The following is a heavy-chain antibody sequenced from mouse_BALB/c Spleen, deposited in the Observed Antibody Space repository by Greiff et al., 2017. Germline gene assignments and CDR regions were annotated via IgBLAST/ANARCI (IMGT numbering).Heavy chain of an antibody. Sequence: QVHVKQSGAELVRPGTSVKVSCKASGYAFTNYLIEWVKQRPGQGLEWIGVINPGSGGTNYNEKFKGKATLTADKSSSTAYMQLSSLTSDDSAVYFCARGYYGNYDYAMDYWGQGTSVTVSS. D-gene: IGHD2-1*01. CDR3: ARGYYGNYDYAMDY. CDR1: GYAFTNYL. CDR2: INPGSGGT. V-gene: IGHV1-54*01. J-gene: IGHJ4*01.